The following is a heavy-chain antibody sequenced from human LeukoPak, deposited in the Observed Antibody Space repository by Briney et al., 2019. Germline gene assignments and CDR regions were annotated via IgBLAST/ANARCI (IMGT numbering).Heavy chain of an antibody. V-gene: IGHV4-34*01. CDR2: MNHSGST. Sequence: PSETLSLTCAVYGGSFSGYYWSWIRQPPGKGLEWIGEMNHSGSTNYNPSLKSRVTISVDTSKNQFSLKLSSVTAADTAVYYCARGGYDFWGGYPLDYWGQGTLVTVSS. CDR3: ARGGYDFWGGYPLDY. D-gene: IGHD3-3*01. J-gene: IGHJ4*02. CDR1: GGSFSGYY.